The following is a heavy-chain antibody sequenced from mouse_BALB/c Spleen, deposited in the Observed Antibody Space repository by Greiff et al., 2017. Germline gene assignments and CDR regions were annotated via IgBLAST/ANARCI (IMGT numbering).Heavy chain of an antibody. D-gene: IGHD3-1*01. V-gene: IGHV1-42*01. CDR3: ARRLARATHY. J-gene: IGHJ2*01. Sequence: VQLQQSGPELVKTGASVKISCKASGYSFTDYYMHWVKQSPEKSFEWIGEINPSTGGTSYNQKFKGKATLTVDKSSSTAYMQLKSLTSEDSAVYYCARRLARATHYWGQGTTLTVSS. CDR1: GYSFTDYY. CDR2: INPSTGGT.